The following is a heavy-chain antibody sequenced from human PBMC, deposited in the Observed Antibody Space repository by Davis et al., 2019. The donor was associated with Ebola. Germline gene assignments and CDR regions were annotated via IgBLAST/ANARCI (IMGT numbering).Heavy chain of an antibody. J-gene: IGHJ4*02. CDR3: AIGGNGDPTSPLDN. CDR2: IYYSGST. V-gene: IGHV4-59*01. CDR1: GGSISSSY. Sequence: MPSETLSLTCTVSGGSISSSYWSWIRQPPGKGLAWIGYIYYSGSTNYNPSLKSRVTISVDTSKNQFSLKLSAVTAADTAVYYCAIGGNGDPTSPLDNWGQGTLVTVSS. D-gene: IGHD4-17*01.